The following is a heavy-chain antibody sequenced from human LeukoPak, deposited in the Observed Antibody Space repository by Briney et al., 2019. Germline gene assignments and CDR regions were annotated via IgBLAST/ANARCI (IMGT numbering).Heavy chain of an antibody. CDR1: GYTFTSYG. D-gene: IGHD6-13*01. CDR3: ARWTDSSWSHVRDAFDI. Sequence: ASVKVSCKASGYTFTSYGISWVRQAPGQGLEWMGWISAFNGNTNYAQKLQGRVTMTTDTSTSQADMDLESLRSDDTAVYYCARWTDSSWSHVRDAFDIWGQGTMVTVSS. CDR2: ISAFNGNT. V-gene: IGHV1-18*01. J-gene: IGHJ3*02.